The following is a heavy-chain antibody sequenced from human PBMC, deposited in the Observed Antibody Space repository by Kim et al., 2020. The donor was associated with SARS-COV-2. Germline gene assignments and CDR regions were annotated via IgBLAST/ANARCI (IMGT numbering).Heavy chain of an antibody. CDR3: AREGSGYSFDY. CDR2: T. V-gene: IGHV4-59*01. D-gene: IGHD3-22*01. Sequence: TNYNPSLKSRVTISVDTSKNQFSLKLSSVTAADTAVYYCAREGSGYSFDYWGQGTLVTVSS. J-gene: IGHJ4*02.